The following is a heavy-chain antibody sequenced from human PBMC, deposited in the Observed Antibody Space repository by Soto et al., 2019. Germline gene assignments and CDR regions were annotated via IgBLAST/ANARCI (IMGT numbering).Heavy chain of an antibody. D-gene: IGHD6-13*01. CDR1: GGTFSSYA. V-gene: IGHV1-69*14. CDR3: ASTRTLSSSWYLMGY. CDR2: IIPIFGTA. Sequence: QVQLVQSGAEVKKPGSSVKVSCKASGGTFSSYAISWVRQAPGQGLEWMGGIIPIFGTANYAQKFQGRVTSPAAKSTSTAYMELSSLRSEDTAVYYCASTRTLSSSWYLMGYWGQGTLVTVSS. J-gene: IGHJ4*02.